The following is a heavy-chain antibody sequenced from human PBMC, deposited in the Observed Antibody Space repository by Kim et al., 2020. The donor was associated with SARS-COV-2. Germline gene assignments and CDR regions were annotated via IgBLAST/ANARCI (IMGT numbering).Heavy chain of an antibody. D-gene: IGHD3-22*01. CDR1: GFTFSSYG. V-gene: IGHV3-30*18. J-gene: IGHJ4*02. CDR2: ISYDGSNK. Sequence: GGSLRLSCAASGFTFSSYGMHWVRQAPGKGLEWVSVISYDGSNKYYADSVKGRFTISRDNSKNTLYLQMNRLRAEDTAVYYCAKDRAYYDSSGYWYYFDYWGQGALVTVSS. CDR3: AKDRAYYDSSGYWYYFDY.